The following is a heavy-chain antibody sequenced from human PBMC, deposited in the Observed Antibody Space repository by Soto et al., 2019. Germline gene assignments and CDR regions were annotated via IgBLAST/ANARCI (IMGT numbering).Heavy chain of an antibody. V-gene: IGHV1-3*01. J-gene: IGHJ4*02. Sequence: VASVKVSCKASGYTFTRYAMHWVRQAPGQRPEWMGWINAGNGNTKYSQKFQGRVTITTDTSASAAYMELSSLRSEDTAVYYCARDGAVAGDSNFDYWGQGTLVTVSS. CDR2: INAGNGNT. D-gene: IGHD6-19*01. CDR1: GYTFTRYA. CDR3: ARDGAVAGDSNFDY.